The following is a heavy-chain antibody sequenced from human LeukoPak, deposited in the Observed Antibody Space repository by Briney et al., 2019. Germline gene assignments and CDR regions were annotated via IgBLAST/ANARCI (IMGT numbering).Heavy chain of an antibody. CDR2: ISCSGGST. D-gene: IGHD2-2*01. CDR1: GFTFSSYA. CDR3: AKFASIVVVPAAMPAFDY. V-gene: IGHV3-23*01. Sequence: GGSLRLSCAASGFTFSSYAMSWVRQAPGKGLEWVSAISCSGGSTYYADSVKGRFTISRDNSKNTLYVQMNSLRAADTAVYYCAKFASIVVVPAAMPAFDYWGKGTLVTVSS. J-gene: IGHJ4*02.